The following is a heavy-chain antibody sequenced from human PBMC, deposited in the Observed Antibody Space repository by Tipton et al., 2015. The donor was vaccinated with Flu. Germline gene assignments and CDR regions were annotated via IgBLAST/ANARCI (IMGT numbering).Heavy chain of an antibody. V-gene: IGHV4-38-2*01. CDR3: ARHQSNVMFPGDSFDY. D-gene: IGHD3-10*02. J-gene: IGHJ4*02. Sequence: TLSLTCAVSGYSISSDHYWGWIRQPPGKGLEWIGSIYHNGNTYYNASLKSRVTILVDTSKNQFSLKLRSVTAADTAVYYCARHQSNVMFPGDSFDYWGQGTLVTVSS. CDR1: GYSISSDHY. CDR2: IYHNGNT.